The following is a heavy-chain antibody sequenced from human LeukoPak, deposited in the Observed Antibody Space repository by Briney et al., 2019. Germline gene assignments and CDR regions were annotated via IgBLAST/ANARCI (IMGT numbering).Heavy chain of an antibody. Sequence: SETLSLTCSVSGDSISTSSYYWGWIRQPPGKGLEWIGSIYHSGSTYYNPSLKSRVTISVDTSKNQFSLKLSSVTAADTAVYYCAGSITIFGVVKVWGQGTLVTVSS. CDR2: IYHSGST. CDR1: GDSISTSSYY. J-gene: IGHJ4*02. D-gene: IGHD3-3*01. V-gene: IGHV4-39*07. CDR3: AGSITIFGVVKV.